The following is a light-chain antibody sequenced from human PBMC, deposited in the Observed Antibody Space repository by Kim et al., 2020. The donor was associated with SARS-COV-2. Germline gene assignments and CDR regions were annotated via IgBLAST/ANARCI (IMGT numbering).Light chain of an antibody. CDR3: QSYDSSLSGSGV. CDR1: STNIGAGYD. J-gene: IGLJ1*01. Sequence: VTISCTGSSTNIGAGYDVHWYQHLPGTAPTLLIYCNSNRPSGVPDRFSGSKSGTSASLAITVLQAEDEADYYCQSYDSSLSGSGVFGTGTKLTVL. V-gene: IGLV1-40*01. CDR2: CNS.